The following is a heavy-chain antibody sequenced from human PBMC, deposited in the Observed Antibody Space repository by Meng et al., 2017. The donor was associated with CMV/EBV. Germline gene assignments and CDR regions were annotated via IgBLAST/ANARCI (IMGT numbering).Heavy chain of an antibody. CDR3: ARRVDIVVVPATMYYYYGMDV. D-gene: IGHD2-2*03. CDR2: IIPILGIA. CDR1: GGTFSSYA. V-gene: IGHV1-69*10. Sequence: SVKVSCKASGGTFSSYAISWVRQAPGQGLEWMGGIIPILGIANYAQKFQGRVTITADKSTSTAYMELSSLRSEDTAVYYCARRVDIVVVPATMYYYYGMDVWGQGTTVTV. J-gene: IGHJ6*02.